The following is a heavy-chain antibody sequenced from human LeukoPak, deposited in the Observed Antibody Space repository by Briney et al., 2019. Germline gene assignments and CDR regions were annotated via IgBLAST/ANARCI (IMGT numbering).Heavy chain of an antibody. CDR3: ARALRQLVRGGDHYYYYYYMDV. CDR2: ISSSSSYI. Sequence: GGSLRLSCAASGFTFSSYSMNWVRQAPGKGLEWVSSISSSSSYIYYADSVKGRFTISRDNAKNSLYLQMNSLRAEDTAVYYWARALRQLVRGGDHYYYYYYMDVWGKGTTVTVSS. J-gene: IGHJ6*03. CDR1: GFTFSSYS. V-gene: IGHV3-21*01. D-gene: IGHD6-6*01.